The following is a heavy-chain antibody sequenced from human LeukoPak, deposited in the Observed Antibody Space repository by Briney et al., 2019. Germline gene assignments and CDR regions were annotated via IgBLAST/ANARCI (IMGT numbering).Heavy chain of an antibody. V-gene: IGHV3-23*01. CDR2: ISSSGATI. J-gene: IGHJ6*03. D-gene: IGHD1-14*01. Sequence: SGGSLRLSCAASGFTFTNYAMTWVRQAPGKGLEWVSSISSSGATIRQADSVKGRFTISIDNSKNTLYLQMNRLRAEDTAVYYCAEAYLPGDFYFYMDVWGKGTTVAISS. CDR1: GFTFTNYA. CDR3: AEAYLPGDFYFYMDV.